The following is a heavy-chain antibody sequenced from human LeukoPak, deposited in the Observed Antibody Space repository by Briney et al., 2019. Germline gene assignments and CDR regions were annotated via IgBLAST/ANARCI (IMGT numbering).Heavy chain of an antibody. J-gene: IGHJ4*02. V-gene: IGHV3-30*03. CDR3: ARVPQAGGSRDGYNPPFDY. D-gene: IGHD5-24*01. CDR1: GFTFSSYS. CDR2: ISYDGSNK. Sequence: GGSLRLSCTASGFTFSSYSMNWVRQAPGKGLEWVAVISYDGSNKYYADSVKGRFTISRDNSKNTLYLQMNSLRAEDTAVYYCARVPQAGGSRDGYNPPFDYWGQGTLVTVSS.